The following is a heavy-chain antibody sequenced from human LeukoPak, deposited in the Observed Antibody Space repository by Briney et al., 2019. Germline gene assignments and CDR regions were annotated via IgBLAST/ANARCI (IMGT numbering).Heavy chain of an antibody. CDR2: YYGERT. J-gene: IGHJ6*03. CDR1: GDSISRYY. CDR3: ARYDHAPSYYYYYMDV. V-gene: IGHV4-59*01. D-gene: IGHD1-14*01. Sequence: SETLSLTCTVSGDSISRYYWSWLRQSPGKGLEWIGYYGERTTHNPSLKSRVTMSVDTSKNQFSLKLTSVTAADTAVYYCARYDHAPSYYYYYMDVWGKGTTVTVPS.